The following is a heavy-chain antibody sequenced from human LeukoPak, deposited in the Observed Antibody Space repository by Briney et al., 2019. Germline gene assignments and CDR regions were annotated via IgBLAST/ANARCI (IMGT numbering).Heavy chain of an antibody. V-gene: IGHV1-8*03. Sequence: ASVKVSCKASGYKITSDEINWVRQATGQGLEWMGWMNPNSGNTGYAQKFQGRLTITRNTSISTAYMELTSLNSEETAVYYCARNVGHFYYNGSGYELYYYYLDVWGKGTTVTVSS. D-gene: IGHD3-22*01. CDR2: MNPNSGNT. J-gene: IGHJ6*03. CDR3: ARNVGHFYYNGSGYELYYYYLDV. CDR1: GYKITSDE.